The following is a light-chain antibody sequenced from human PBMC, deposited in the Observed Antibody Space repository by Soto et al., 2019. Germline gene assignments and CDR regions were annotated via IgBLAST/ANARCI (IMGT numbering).Light chain of an antibody. CDR3: SAWDGSLSGRV. CDR2: SDT. CDR1: STNVGSSSL. V-gene: IGLV1-47*02. Sequence: QSALTQPASVSGSPGQSITISCTGTSTNVGSSSLVSWYRQLPGTAPKLLIYSDTQRPSGVPDRFSGSKSGTSASLAISGLRSEDEADYYCSAWDGSLSGRVFGGGTKLTVL. J-gene: IGLJ2*01.